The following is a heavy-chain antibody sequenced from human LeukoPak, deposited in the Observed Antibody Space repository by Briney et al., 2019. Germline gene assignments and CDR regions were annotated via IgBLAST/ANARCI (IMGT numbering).Heavy chain of an antibody. V-gene: IGHV4-39*01. D-gene: IGHD3-3*01. CDR2: IYYNGST. CDR3: ARATYYDFWSGYPDY. Sequence: SETLSLTCTVSGGSISSSSYYWGWIRQPPGKGLEWIGSIYYNGSTYYNPSLKSRVTISVDTSKNQFSLKLSSVTAADTAVYYCARATYYDFWSGYPDYWGQGTLVTVSS. CDR1: GGSISSSSYY. J-gene: IGHJ4*02.